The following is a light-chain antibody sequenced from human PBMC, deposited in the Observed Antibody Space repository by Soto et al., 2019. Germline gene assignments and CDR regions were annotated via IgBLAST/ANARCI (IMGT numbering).Light chain of an antibody. CDR1: QTVNTY. V-gene: IGKV1-39*01. CDR2: AAS. CDR3: QQANSFPLT. Sequence: DIQMTQSPSSLSASIGDRVTITCRASQTVNTYLHWYQQKPGKAPKLLIYAASNLQSGVPSRFSGSGSGTNFTLSLNSLQPEDFATYYCQQANSFPLTFGGGTKVDIK. J-gene: IGKJ4*01.